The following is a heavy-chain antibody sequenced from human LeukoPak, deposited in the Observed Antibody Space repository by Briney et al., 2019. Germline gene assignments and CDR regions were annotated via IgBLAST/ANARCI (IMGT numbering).Heavy chain of an antibody. CDR3: AGAVQYFDWSDAFDF. Sequence: SETLSLTCTVSGGSIDNYYWTWIRQPPGKGLEWIAYFYYSGSTNYNPSLKSRATISVDTSKNQFSLKLTSVTAADTGTYYCAGAVQYFDWSDAFDFWGHGTVVTVSS. V-gene: IGHV4-59*01. CDR1: GGSIDNYY. CDR2: FYYSGST. D-gene: IGHD3-9*01. J-gene: IGHJ3*01.